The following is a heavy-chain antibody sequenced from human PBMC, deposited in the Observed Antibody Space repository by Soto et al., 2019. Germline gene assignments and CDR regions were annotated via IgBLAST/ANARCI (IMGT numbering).Heavy chain of an antibody. V-gene: IGHV4-59*01. CDR1: VGSISSYY. Sequence: ETLSRTCTVSVGSISSYYWSWIRQPPGKGLEWIGYIYYIGSTNYNPSLKSRVTISVDTSKNQFSLKLSSVTAADTAVYYCARMVRGVRDHYYYGMDVWGQGTTVTVSS. CDR3: ARMVRGVRDHYYYGMDV. D-gene: IGHD3-10*01. J-gene: IGHJ6*02. CDR2: IYYIGST.